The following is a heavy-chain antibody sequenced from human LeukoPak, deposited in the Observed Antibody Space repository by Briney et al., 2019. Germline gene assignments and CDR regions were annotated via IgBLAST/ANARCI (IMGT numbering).Heavy chain of an antibody. CDR2: IYSSETA. V-gene: IGHV4-4*09. Sequence: PSETLSLTCSVSGASISSDYWSWLRQPPGKGLEWIGNIYSSETAKYNPSLRSRATISGDTSKNQFSLKLSSVTAADTAVYYCARHFPYCGGDCPYYYMDVWGKGTTVTVSS. J-gene: IGHJ6*03. CDR1: GASISSDY. D-gene: IGHD2-21*02. CDR3: ARHFPYCGGDCPYYYMDV.